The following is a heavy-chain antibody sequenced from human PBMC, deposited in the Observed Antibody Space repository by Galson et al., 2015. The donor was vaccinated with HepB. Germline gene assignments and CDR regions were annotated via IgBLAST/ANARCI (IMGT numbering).Heavy chain of an antibody. D-gene: IGHD3-22*01. Sequence: SVKVSCKASGYTFTSYAMNWVRQAPGQGLEWMGWINTNPENPTYAQGFTGRFVFSLDTSVSTAYLQISSLKAEDAAVYYCASAIHYDSSGYPDFAFDYWGQGTLVTVSS. CDR2: INTNPENP. CDR1: GYTFTSYA. J-gene: IGHJ4*02. V-gene: IGHV7-4-1*02. CDR3: ASAIHYDSSGYPDFAFDY.